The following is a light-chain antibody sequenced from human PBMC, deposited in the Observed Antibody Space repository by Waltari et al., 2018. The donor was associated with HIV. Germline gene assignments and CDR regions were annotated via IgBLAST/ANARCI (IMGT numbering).Light chain of an antibody. CDR1: QSVSSN. J-gene: IGKJ4*01. V-gene: IGKV3-15*01. CDR3: QQYNNWPLT. Sequence: EIVMTQSPATLSVSPGERATLSCRASQSVSSNLAWYQQKPGQAPRLLIYGASTRATGIPARFSGSGSGTEFTLTISILQSEDFAVYYCQQYNNWPLTFGGWTKVEIK. CDR2: GAS.